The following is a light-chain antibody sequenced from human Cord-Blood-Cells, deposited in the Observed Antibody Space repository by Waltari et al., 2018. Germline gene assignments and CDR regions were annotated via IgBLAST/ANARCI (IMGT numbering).Light chain of an antibody. Sequence: DIQMTQSPSSLSASVGARVTITFRASQSISSYLNWYQQKPGKATKLLIYAASSLQSGVPSRFSGSGSGTDFTLTISSLQPEDFATYYCQQSYSTPYTFGQGTKLDIK. CDR3: QQSYSTPYT. V-gene: IGKV1-39*01. CDR1: QSISSY. J-gene: IGKJ2*01. CDR2: AAS.